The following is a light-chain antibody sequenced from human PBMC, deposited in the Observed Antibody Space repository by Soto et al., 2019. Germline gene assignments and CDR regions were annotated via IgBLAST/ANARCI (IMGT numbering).Light chain of an antibody. J-gene: IGKJ5*01. CDR2: GAS. V-gene: IGKV3-20*01. CDR3: QQYGSSPLT. Sequence: EIVLTQSPGTLSLSPGERATLSCRASQSVSSSYLAWYQQKPGQAPRLLIYGASSRATGFPDRFSGSGSGTDFTLTISRLEPEDFAVYYCQQYGSSPLTFGKGTRLEIK. CDR1: QSVSSSY.